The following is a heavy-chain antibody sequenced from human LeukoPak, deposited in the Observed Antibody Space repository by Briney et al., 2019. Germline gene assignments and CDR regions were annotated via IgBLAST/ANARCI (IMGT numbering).Heavy chain of an antibody. CDR3: AREGKAAASVDY. Sequence: SETLSLTCTVSGGSISSSSYYWGWIRQPPGKGLEWIGSIYYSGSTYYNPSLKSRVTISVDTSKNQFSLKLSSVTAADTAVYYCAREGKAAASVDYWGQGTLVTVSS. J-gene: IGHJ4*02. CDR2: IYYSGST. CDR1: GGSISSSSYY. V-gene: IGHV4-39*07. D-gene: IGHD6-13*01.